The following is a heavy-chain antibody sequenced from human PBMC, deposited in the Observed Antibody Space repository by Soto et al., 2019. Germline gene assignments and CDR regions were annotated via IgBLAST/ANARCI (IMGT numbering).Heavy chain of an antibody. D-gene: IGHD3-10*01. CDR1: GFTFSSYG. V-gene: IGHV3-30*18. CDR2: ISYDGSNK. CDR3: AKTTKRRFGELGYGAPGVFDY. Sequence: GGSLRLSCAASGFTFSSYGMHWVRQAPGKGLEWVAVISYDGSNKYYADSVKGRFTISRDNSKNTLYLQMNSLRAEDTAVYYCAKTTKRRFGELGYGAPGVFDYWGQGTLVTVSS. J-gene: IGHJ4*02.